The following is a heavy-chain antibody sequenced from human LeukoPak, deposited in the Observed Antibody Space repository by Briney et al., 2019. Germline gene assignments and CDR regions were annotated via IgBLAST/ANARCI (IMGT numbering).Heavy chain of an antibody. CDR3: ARGSLGGYSSSWYGGNWFDP. J-gene: IGHJ5*02. CDR1: GYTFTIYD. Sequence: ASVTVSFKASGYTFTIYDINWVRQAPGQGLEWMGWMSPNSGNTGYAQKFQGRVTMTRNTSISTAYMELSSMRSEDKAVYYCARGSLGGYSSSWYGGNWFDPWGQGTLVTVSS. D-gene: IGHD6-13*01. V-gene: IGHV1-8*01. CDR2: MSPNSGNT.